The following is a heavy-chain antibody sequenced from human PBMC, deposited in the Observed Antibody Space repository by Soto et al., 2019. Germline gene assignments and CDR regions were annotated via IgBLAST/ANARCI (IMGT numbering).Heavy chain of an antibody. J-gene: IGHJ4*02. Sequence: GGFLRLSCAASGFTFSSYGIHWVRQTPGKGLEWVAVISYDGSNKYYADSVKGRFTISRDNSENTLYLQMNSLRAEDTAVYYCAKGIRYFDWLSNFDNWGQGTLVTVSS. CDR1: GFTFSSYG. CDR2: ISYDGSNK. D-gene: IGHD3-9*01. CDR3: AKGIRYFDWLSNFDN. V-gene: IGHV3-30*18.